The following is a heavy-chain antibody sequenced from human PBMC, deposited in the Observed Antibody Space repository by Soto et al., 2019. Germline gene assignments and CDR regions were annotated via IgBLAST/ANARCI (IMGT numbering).Heavy chain of an antibody. D-gene: IGHD3-10*01. CDR3: ARDHAMVRGVTTYYYYGMDV. CDR2: IYYSGST. Sequence: SETLSLTCTVSGGSISSYYWSWIRQPPGKGLEWIGYIYYSGSTNYNPSLKSRVTISVDTSKNQFSLKLSSVTAADTAVYYCARDHAMVRGVTTYYYYGMDVWGQGTTVTSP. CDR1: GGSISSYY. V-gene: IGHV4-59*01. J-gene: IGHJ6*02.